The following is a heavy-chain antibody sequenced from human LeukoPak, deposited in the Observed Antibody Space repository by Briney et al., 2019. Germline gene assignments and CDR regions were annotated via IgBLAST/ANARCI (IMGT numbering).Heavy chain of an antibody. Sequence: SETLSLTCAVYGGSFSGYYWAWIRQPAGKGLEWIGRIYTSGSTNYNPSLKSRLTISLDTSKNQFSLKLSSVTAADTAVYYCARGWSAYDSSGYYYWGQGTLVTVSS. CDR3: ARGWSAYDSSGYYY. CDR2: IYTSGST. D-gene: IGHD3-22*01. V-gene: IGHV4-59*10. CDR1: GGSFSGYY. J-gene: IGHJ4*02.